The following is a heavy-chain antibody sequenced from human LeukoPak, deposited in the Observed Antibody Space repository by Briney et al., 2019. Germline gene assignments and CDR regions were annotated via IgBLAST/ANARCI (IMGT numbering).Heavy chain of an antibody. V-gene: IGHV4-61*05. J-gene: IGHJ6*02. D-gene: IGHD6-13*01. CDR2: IYYSGST. CDR3: ARHPPLSSSSWYYYYGMDV. Sequence: PSETLSLTCTVSGGSISSSSYYWGWLRQPPGKGLEWIGYIYYSGSTNYNPSLKSRVTISVDTSKNQFSLKLSSVTAADTAVYYCARHPPLSSSSWYYYYGMDVWGQGTTVTVSS. CDR1: GGSISSSSYY.